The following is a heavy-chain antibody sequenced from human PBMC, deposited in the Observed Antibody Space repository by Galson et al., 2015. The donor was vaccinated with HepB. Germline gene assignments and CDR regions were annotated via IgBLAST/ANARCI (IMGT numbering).Heavy chain of an antibody. D-gene: IGHD2-2*02. J-gene: IGHJ4*02. CDR3: ARVRGRGGGCSSTSCYTFRY. CDR2: MNPNSGNT. V-gene: IGHV1-8*01. CDR1: GYTFTSYD. Sequence: SVKVSCKASGYTFTSYDINWVRQATGQGLEWMGWMNPNSGNTGHAQKFQGRVTMTRNTSISTAYMELSSLRSEDTAVYYCARVRGRGGGCSSTSCYTFRYWGQGTLVTVSS.